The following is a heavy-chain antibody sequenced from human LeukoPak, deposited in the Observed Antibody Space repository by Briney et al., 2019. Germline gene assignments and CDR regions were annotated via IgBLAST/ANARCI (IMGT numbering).Heavy chain of an antibody. V-gene: IGHV4-39*07. CDR2: IFSSGST. CDR1: GGSITSSYY. D-gene: IGHD3-9*01. Sequence: SETLSLTCSVSGGSITSSYYWGWIRQPPGKGLEWIGSIFSSGSTYYNPSLTSRLTISADTSKNQFSLKLSSVTAADTAVYYCARSTILTGYYNTWGQGTLVTVSS. J-gene: IGHJ5*02. CDR3: ARSTILTGYYNT.